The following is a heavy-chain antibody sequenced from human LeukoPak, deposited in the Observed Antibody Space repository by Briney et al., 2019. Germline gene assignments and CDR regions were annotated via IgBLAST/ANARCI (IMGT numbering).Heavy chain of an antibody. CDR2: ISYDGSNK. J-gene: IGHJ4*02. CDR3: ARDQHLAGTFSY. D-gene: IGHD6-13*01. V-gene: IGHV3-30*01. Sequence: GRSLRLSCAASGFTFSSYAMHWVRQAPGKGLEWVAVISYDGSNKYYADSVKGRFTISRDNPKNTLYLQMNSLRAEDTAVYYCARDQHLAGTFSYWGQGTLVTVSS. CDR1: GFTFSSYA.